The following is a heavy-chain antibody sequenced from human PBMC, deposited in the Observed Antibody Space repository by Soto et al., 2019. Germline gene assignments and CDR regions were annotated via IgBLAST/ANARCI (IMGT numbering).Heavy chain of an antibody. CDR2: IKSKTDGGTT. J-gene: IGHJ4*02. V-gene: IGHV3-15*07. CDR1: GFTFSNAW. Sequence: GGSLRLSCAASGFTFSNAWMNWVRQAPGKGLEWVGRIKSKTDGGTTDYAAPVKGRFTISRDDSKNTLYLQMNSLKTEDTAVYYCTTGPNVLRYFDWLLGQALNPRYWGQGTLVTVSS. D-gene: IGHD3-9*01. CDR3: TTGPNVLRYFDWLLGQALNPRY.